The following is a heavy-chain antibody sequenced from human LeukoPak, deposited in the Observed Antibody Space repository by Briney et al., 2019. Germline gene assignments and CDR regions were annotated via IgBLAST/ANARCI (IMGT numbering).Heavy chain of an antibody. D-gene: IGHD1-26*01. Sequence: GASVKVSCKASGYTFTGYYIHWVRQAPGQGLEWMGWINPKSGGTNYAQKFQGRVTMTRETSISTAYMELTSLTSDDTAVYYCARDDDGTDYWGQGTLVIVSS. CDR1: GYTFTGYY. CDR2: INPKSGGT. CDR3: ARDDDGTDY. J-gene: IGHJ4*02. V-gene: IGHV1-2*02.